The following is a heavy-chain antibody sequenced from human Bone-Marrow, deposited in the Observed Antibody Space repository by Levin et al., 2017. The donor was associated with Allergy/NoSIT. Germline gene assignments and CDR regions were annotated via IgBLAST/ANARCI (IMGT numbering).Heavy chain of an antibody. CDR1: GFTFEDYA. Sequence: GGSLRLSCAASGFTFEDYAMAWVRQPPGKGLQWVSGISWNGGTLDYADSVKGRFTISRDNAKNFLFLQMNSLRAEDMAFYFCAKGESFDIWGQGTMVTVS. CDR3: AKGESFDI. J-gene: IGHJ3*02. CDR2: ISWNGGTL. V-gene: IGHV3-9*03.